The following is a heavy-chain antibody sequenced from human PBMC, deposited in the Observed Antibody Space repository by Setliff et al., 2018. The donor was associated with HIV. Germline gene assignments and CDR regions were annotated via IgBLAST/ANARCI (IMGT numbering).Heavy chain of an antibody. Sequence: SETLSLTCAVSGYSIRSGYYWGWIRQSPGKGLEWIGTMFRTGTSYYNPSLTSRVTISQDSSKNQFSLELTSVTAADTAVYYCASGLVLAMFDYWGQGTLVTVSS. V-gene: IGHV4-38-2*01. CDR1: GYSIRSGYY. CDR2: MFRTGTS. CDR3: ASGLVLAMFDY. D-gene: IGHD5-18*01. J-gene: IGHJ4*02.